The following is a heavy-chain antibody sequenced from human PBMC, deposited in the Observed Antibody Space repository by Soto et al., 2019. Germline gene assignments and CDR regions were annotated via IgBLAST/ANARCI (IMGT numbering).Heavy chain of an antibody. J-gene: IGHJ4*02. V-gene: IGHV1-69*12. CDR1: GGTFSSYA. CDR3: AHRSGYWNFDY. Sequence: QVQLVQSGAEVKNPGSSVKLSCKASGGTFSSYAISWVRQAPGQGLEWMGGIIPIFGTANYAQKFQGRVTITADESTSTAYMELSSLRSDDTAVYYCAHRSGYWNFDYWGQGTLVTVSS. CDR2: IIPIFGTA. D-gene: IGHD3-3*01.